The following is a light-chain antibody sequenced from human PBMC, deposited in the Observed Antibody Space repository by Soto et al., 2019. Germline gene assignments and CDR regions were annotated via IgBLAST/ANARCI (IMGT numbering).Light chain of an antibody. J-gene: IGKJ2*01. CDR3: QQFGTLPYT. CDR1: QSVSSSF. CDR2: ATS. V-gene: IGKV3-20*01. Sequence: EIVLTQSPGTLSLSPGERATLSCRASQSVSSSFLAWYQQKPGQTPRLLIYATSTKATGVPDRFSGSGSGTDFALSISRVEPGDFAVYYCQQFGTLPYTFGRGTKLEI.